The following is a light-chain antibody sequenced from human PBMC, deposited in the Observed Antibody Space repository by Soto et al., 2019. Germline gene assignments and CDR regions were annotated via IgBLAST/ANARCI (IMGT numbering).Light chain of an antibody. V-gene: IGKV1-33*01. Sequence: DLQMTQSPSSLSASVGDRVTITCQASQDISNYLNWYQQKPGKAPKLLIYDASNLETGVPSRFSGSGFATYFTFTISSMPPDNIATNYCHKYDHLLALMYTFGQGTKLEIK. CDR2: DAS. CDR3: HKYDHLLALMYT. CDR1: QDISNY. J-gene: IGKJ2*01.